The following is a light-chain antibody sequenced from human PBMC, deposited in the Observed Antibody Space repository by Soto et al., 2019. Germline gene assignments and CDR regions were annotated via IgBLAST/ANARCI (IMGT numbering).Light chain of an antibody. CDR2: DAS. J-gene: IGKJ1*01. V-gene: IGKV1-5*01. CDR3: QQYNSYPWT. CDR1: QSISSW. Sequence: DIQMTQSPSTLSASVGDRVTITCRAGQSISSWLAWYQQKPGKAPNLLIYDASSLKSGVPSRFSGSSSGTEFTLTISSLQPDDFATYYCQQYNSYPWTFGQGTKVEIK.